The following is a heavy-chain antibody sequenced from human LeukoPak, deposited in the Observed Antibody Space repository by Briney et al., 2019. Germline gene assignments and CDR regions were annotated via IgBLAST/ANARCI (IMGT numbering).Heavy chain of an antibody. D-gene: IGHD3-10*01. V-gene: IGHV3-9*01. J-gene: IGHJ5*02. CDR2: ISWNSGSI. Sequence: GGSLRLSCAASGFTFDDYAMHWVRHAPGKGLEWVSGISWNSGSIGYADSVKGRFTISRDNAKNSLYLQMNSLRAEDTALYYCARDPSGLDWFDPWGQGTLVTVSS. CDR1: GFTFDDYA. CDR3: ARDPSGLDWFDP.